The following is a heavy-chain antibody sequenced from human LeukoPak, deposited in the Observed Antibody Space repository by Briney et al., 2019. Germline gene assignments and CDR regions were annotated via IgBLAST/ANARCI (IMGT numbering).Heavy chain of an antibody. CDR2: INQDGSEK. CDR3: AKFSSGSSGTGTTLP. J-gene: IGHJ5*02. D-gene: IGHD1-7*01. V-gene: IGHV3-7*03. Sequence: GGSLRLSCGASGFTFDDYWMSWVRQAPGQGLEWVANINQDGSEKYYLDSAKGRFTISRDNSKNTLYLQMNSLRAEDTAVYYCAKFSSGSSGTGTTLPWGQGTLVTVSS. CDR1: GFTFDDYW.